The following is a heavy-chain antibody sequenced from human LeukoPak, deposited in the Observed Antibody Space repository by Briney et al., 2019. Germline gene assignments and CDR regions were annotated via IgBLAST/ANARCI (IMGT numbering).Heavy chain of an antibody. CDR1: GFTFKIYG. CDR3: ARKVAVAMDLDY. D-gene: IGHD5-18*01. Sequence: GGSLRLSCAASGFTFKIYGMTWVRQVPGKGLEWVSSITGAGSSTKYADSVSGRFTISRDNSKNTLSLQMTGLRAEDTADYYCARKVAVAMDLDYWGQGTLVTVSS. CDR2: ITGAGSST. V-gene: IGHV3-23*01. J-gene: IGHJ4*02.